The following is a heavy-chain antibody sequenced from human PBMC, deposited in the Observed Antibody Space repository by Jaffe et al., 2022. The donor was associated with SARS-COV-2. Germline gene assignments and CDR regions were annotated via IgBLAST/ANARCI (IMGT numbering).Heavy chain of an antibody. CDR2: IYYSGST. CDR1: GGSISSYY. J-gene: IGHJ4*02. CDR3: ARAGQEETFDY. V-gene: IGHV4-59*08. Sequence: QVQLQESGPGLVKPSETLSLTCTVSGGSISSYYWSWIRQPPGKGLEWIGYIYYSGSTNYNPSLKSRVTISVDTSKNQFSLKLSSVTAADTAVYYCARAGQEETFDYWGQGTLVTVSS.